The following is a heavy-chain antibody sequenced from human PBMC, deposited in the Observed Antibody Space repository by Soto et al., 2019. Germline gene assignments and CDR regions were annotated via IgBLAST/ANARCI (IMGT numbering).Heavy chain of an antibody. CDR3: ARSFYDFWSGYYYYYYYMDV. CDR2: IYYSGST. CDR1: GGSISSYY. Sequence: ASETLSLTCTVSGGSISSYYWSWIRQPPGKGLEWIGYIYYSGSTNYNPSLKSRVTISVDTSKNQFSLKLSSVTAADAAVYYCARSFYDFWSGYYYYYYYMDVWGKGITVTVSS. D-gene: IGHD3-3*01. J-gene: IGHJ6*03. V-gene: IGHV4-59*01.